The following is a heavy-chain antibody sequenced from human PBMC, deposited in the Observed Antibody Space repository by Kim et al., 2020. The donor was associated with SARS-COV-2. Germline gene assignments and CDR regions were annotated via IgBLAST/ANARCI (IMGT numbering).Heavy chain of an antibody. CDR2: ISYDGSNK. Sequence: GGSLRLSCAASGFTFSSYAMHWVRQAPGKGLEWVAVISYDGSNKYYADSVKGRFTISRDNSKNTLYLQMNSLRAEDTAVYYCAREGFLWYFDLWGRGTLVTVSS. V-gene: IGHV3-30-3*01. J-gene: IGHJ2*01. CDR1: GFTFSSYA. CDR3: AREGFLWYFDL.